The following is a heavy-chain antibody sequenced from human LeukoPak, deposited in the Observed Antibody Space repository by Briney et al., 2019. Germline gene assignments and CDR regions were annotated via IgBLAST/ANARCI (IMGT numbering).Heavy chain of an antibody. J-gene: IGHJ4*02. CDR2: NKGDGTSE. V-gene: IGHV3-7*01. CDR3: VRDRGWYHFDL. Sequence: GGSLRLSCAASGFTLSSYWMTWIRQAPGKGLEWVAHNKGDGTSEKYLDSVKGRFTISRDNTKNSLFLQLNSLRAEDTAVYYCVRDRGWYHFDLWGQGTLVTVSS. D-gene: IGHD3-10*01. CDR1: GFTLSSYW.